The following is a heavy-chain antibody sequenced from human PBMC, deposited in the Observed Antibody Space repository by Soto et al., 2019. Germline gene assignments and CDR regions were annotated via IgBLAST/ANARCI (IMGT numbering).Heavy chain of an antibody. Sequence: PGGSLRLSCAASGFTFGIHAMSWVRQAPGKGLEWVSFISGSGGSTYYADSVKGRFTISRDNSKKTLYLQMSSLRGEDTAVYYCGKGSAATNYFYYPADVWGQGTPVTVPS. J-gene: IGHJ6*02. D-gene: IGHD2-15*01. CDR3: GKGSAATNYFYYPADV. CDR2: ISGSGGST. CDR1: GFTFGIHA. V-gene: IGHV3-23*01.